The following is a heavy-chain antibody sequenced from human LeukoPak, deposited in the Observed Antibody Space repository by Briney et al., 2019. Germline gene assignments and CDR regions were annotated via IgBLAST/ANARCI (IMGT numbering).Heavy chain of an antibody. J-gene: IGHJ6*03. D-gene: IGHD1-26*01. CDR2: INHSRST. V-gene: IGHV4-34*01. CDR1: GGSFSGYY. CDR3: ARVVGATTGYYYYYMDV. Sequence: SETLSLTCAVYGGSFSGYYWNWIRQPPGKGLEWIGEINHSRSTNYNPSLKSRVTISVDTSKNQFSLKLSSVTAADTAVYYCARVVGATTGYYYYYMDVWGKGTTVTVSS.